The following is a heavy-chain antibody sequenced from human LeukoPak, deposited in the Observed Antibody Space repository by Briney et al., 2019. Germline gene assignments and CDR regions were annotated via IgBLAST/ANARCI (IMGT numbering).Heavy chain of an antibody. J-gene: IGHJ4*02. V-gene: IGHV1-24*01. D-gene: IGHD4-17*01. CDR3: ATGDYGDYPYHY. Sequence: GASVKVSCKVSGYTLTELSMHWVRQAPGKGLEWMGGFDPEDGETIYAQKFRGRVTMTEDTSTDTAYMELSSLRSEDTAVYYCATGDYGDYPYHYWGQGTLVTVSS. CDR2: FDPEDGET. CDR1: GYTLTELS.